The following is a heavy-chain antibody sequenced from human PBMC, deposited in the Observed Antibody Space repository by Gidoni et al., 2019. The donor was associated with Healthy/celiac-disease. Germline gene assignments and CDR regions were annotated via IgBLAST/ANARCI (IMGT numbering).Heavy chain of an antibody. Sequence: EVQLVESGGGLVQPGGSLRLSCAASGFTFSSYWMSWVRQAPGKGLEWVANIKQDGSEKYYVGSVKGRFTISRDNAKNSLYLQMNSLRAEDTAVYYCARVGGYCSGGSCYDDYWGQGTLVTVSS. CDR3: ARVGGYCSGGSCYDDY. CDR1: GFTFSSYW. J-gene: IGHJ4*02. CDR2: IKQDGSEK. V-gene: IGHV3-7*01. D-gene: IGHD2-15*01.